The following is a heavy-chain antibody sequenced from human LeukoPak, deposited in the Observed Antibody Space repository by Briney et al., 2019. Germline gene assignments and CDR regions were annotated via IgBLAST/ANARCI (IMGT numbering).Heavy chain of an antibody. V-gene: IGHV5-51*01. Sequence: GESLKISCKGSGYSFTSYWIGWVRQMPGKGLEWMGIIYPGDSDTRYSPSFQGQVTISADKSISTAYLQWSSLKASDTAMYYCARGVVGDTTVLEAFDIWGQGTMVTVSS. CDR1: GYSFTSYW. CDR2: IYPGDSDT. CDR3: ARGVVGDTTVLEAFDI. J-gene: IGHJ3*02. D-gene: IGHD1-26*01.